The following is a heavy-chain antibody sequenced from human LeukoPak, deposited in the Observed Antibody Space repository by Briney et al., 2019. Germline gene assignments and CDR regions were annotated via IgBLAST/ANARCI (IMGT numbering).Heavy chain of an antibody. V-gene: IGHV4-30-4*08. J-gene: IGHJ4*02. D-gene: IGHD3-9*01. CDR3: ARSDILTGYWIFDY. CDR1: GGSISSGDYY. CDR2: IYYSGST. Sequence: PSQTLSLTCTVSGGSISSGDYYWSWIRQPPGKGLEWIGYIYYSGSTNYNPSLKSRVTISVDTSKNQFSLKLSSVTAADTAVYYCARSDILTGYWIFDYWGQGTLVTVSS.